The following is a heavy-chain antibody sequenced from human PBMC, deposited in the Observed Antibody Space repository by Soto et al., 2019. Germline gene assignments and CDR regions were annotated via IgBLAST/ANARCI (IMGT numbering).Heavy chain of an antibody. Sequence: GGSLRLSCAASGFTFSSYAMHWVRQAPGKGLEWVAVISYDGSNKYYADSVKGRFTISRDNSKNTLYLQMNSLRAEDTAVYYCARGIVSDYYGMDVWGQGTTVTVSS. J-gene: IGHJ6*02. V-gene: IGHV3-30-3*01. CDR1: GFTFSSYA. CDR2: ISYDGSNK. D-gene: IGHD1-26*01. CDR3: ARGIVSDYYGMDV.